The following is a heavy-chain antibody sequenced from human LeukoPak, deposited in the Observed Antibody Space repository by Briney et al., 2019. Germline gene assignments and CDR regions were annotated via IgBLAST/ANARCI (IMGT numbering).Heavy chain of an antibody. J-gene: IGHJ4*02. CDR2: IRSKAYGGTT. V-gene: IGHV3-49*04. CDR3: TGSFGQLTFFDY. Sequence: GRSLRLSCTASGFKFGDYAMNWVRQAPGKGLEWVGFIRSKAYGGTTEYAASVKGRFTISRDDSKSIAYLQMNSLKTEDTAVYYCTGSFGQLTFFDYWGQGTLVTVSS. CDR1: GFKFGDYA. D-gene: IGHD3-10*01.